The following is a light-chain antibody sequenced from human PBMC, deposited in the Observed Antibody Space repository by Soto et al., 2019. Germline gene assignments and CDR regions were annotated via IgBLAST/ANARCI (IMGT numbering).Light chain of an antibody. CDR3: QEYHSYTWT. J-gene: IGKJ1*01. Sequence: DIQMTQSPSTLSASVGDRVTITCRASQSIRNWLAWYQQKPGKAPNLLIYDASSLQSGVPSRFSGSGSGTEFTLTISSLQPDDFATYSCQEYHSYTWTFGQGTKVEIK. CDR1: QSIRNW. CDR2: DAS. V-gene: IGKV1-5*01.